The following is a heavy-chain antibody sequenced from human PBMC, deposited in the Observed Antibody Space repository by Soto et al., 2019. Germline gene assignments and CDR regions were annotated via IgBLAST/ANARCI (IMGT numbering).Heavy chain of an antibody. V-gene: IGHV3-7*01. CDR1: GFTFSNYW. Sequence: EMQLVESGGGLVQPGGSLRLSCAASGFTFSNYWMTWVRQAPGKGPEWVANIKQDGSEKYYVDSVKGRFTVSRDNAKNSLYLQMNSLRAEDTAVYYCARDGYWGQGTLVTVSS. CDR3: ARDGY. CDR2: IKQDGSEK. J-gene: IGHJ4*02.